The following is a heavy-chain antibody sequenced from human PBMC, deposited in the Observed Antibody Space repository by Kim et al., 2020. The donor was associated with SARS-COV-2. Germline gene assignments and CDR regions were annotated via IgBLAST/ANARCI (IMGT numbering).Heavy chain of an antibody. D-gene: IGHD2-2*01. CDR1: GGTFSSYA. V-gene: IGHV1-69*13. Sequence: SVKVSCKASGGTFSSYAISWVRQAPGQGLEWMGGIIPIFGTANYAQKFQGRVTITADESTSTAYMELSSLRSEDTAVYYCASTSGGYCSSTSCLKGWFDPWGQGTLVTVSS. CDR2: IIPIFGTA. CDR3: ASTSGGYCSSTSCLKGWFDP. J-gene: IGHJ5*02.